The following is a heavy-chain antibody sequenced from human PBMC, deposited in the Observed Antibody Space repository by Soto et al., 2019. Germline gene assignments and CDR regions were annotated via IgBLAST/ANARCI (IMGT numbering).Heavy chain of an antibody. J-gene: IGHJ4*02. CDR2: IIPIFGTA. CDR1: GGTFSSYA. D-gene: IGHD3-3*01. V-gene: IGHV1-69*13. Sequence: SVKVSFKASGGTFSSYAFNGVGQGPGQGGVWMGGIIPIFGTANYAQKFQGRVTITADESTSTAYMELSSLRSEDTAVYYCAREGAYYDFWSGYLGYYFDYWGQGTLVTVS. CDR3: AREGAYYDFWSGYLGYYFDY.